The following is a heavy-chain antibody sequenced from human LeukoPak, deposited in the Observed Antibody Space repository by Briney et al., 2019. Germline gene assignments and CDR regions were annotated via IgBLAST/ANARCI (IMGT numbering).Heavy chain of an antibody. D-gene: IGHD6-19*01. CDR1: GFTFCHYA. CDR3: AREGEVAGTWIVAFDI. V-gene: IGHV3-30-3*01. Sequence: PGGSLRLSCAASGFTFCHYAFQWVRPAPGKGLEWVAVISSDGSNQYYADSVKGRFTISRDNSKNTMYLQMNSLRAEDTAVYYRAREGEVAGTWIVAFDIWGEGTMVTVSS. J-gene: IGHJ3*02. CDR2: ISSDGSNQ.